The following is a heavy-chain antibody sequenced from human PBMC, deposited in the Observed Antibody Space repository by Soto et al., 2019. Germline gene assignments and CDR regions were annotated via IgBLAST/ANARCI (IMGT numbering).Heavy chain of an antibody. J-gene: IGHJ3*02. CDR2: INPNSGGT. CDR1: GYTFTGYY. Sequence: GASVKVSCKASGYTFTGYYMHWVRQAPGQGLEWMGWINPNSGGTNYAQKFQGWVTMTRDTSISTAYMELSRLRSDDTAVYYCASDQGGGSSFAFDIWGQGTMVTVSS. CDR3: ASDQGGGSSFAFDI. D-gene: IGHD2-15*01. V-gene: IGHV1-2*04.